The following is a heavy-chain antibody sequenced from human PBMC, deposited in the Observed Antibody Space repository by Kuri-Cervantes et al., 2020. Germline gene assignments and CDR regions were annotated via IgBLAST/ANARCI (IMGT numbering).Heavy chain of an antibody. CDR3: AKDMELLGLDY. V-gene: IGHV3-23*01. CDR2: ISGSGGST. Sequence: GGSLRLSCVASGFTFSSYEMNWVRQAPGKGLEWVSAISGSGGSTYYADSVKGRFTISRDNSKNTLYLQMNSLRAEDTAVYYCAKDMELLGLDYWGQGTLVTVSS. D-gene: IGHD1-26*01. J-gene: IGHJ4*02. CDR1: GFTFSSYE.